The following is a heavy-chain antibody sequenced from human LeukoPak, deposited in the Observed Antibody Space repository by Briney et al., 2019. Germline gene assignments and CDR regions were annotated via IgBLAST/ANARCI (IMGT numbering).Heavy chain of an antibody. D-gene: IGHD6-13*01. CDR3: ARSKQQLVLPDVVYFDY. V-gene: IGHV1-69*13. CDR2: IIPIFGTA. CDR1: GGTFSSYA. Sequence: ASVKVSCKASGGTFSSYAISWVRQAPGQGLEWMGGIIPIFGTANYAQKSQGRVTITADESTSTAYMELSSLRSEDTAGYYCARSKQQLVLPDVVYFDYWGQGTLVTVSS. J-gene: IGHJ4*02.